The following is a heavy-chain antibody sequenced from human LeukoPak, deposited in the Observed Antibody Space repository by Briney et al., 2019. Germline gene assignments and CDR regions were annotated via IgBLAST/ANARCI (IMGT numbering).Heavy chain of an antibody. Sequence: PGGSLRLSCAASGFTFRSYAMHWVRQARGTGLEWVAFITYDGSNKFYADSVKGRFTVSRDNSKNTLYLQMNSLRGEDTAVYYCAGRTSSRWDPTDPLEYWGQGTLVTVSS. V-gene: IGHV3-30*04. CDR1: GFTFRSYA. CDR2: ITYDGSNK. CDR3: AGRTSSRWDPTDPLEY. D-gene: IGHD6-6*01. J-gene: IGHJ4*02.